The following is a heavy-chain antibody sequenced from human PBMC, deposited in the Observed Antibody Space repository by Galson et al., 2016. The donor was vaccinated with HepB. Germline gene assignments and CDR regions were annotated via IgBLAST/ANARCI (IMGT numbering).Heavy chain of an antibody. D-gene: IGHD3-10*01. CDR2: ISYDGSTK. Sequence: SLRLSCAASGFTFSIYGMHWVRQAPGKGLEWVAVISYDGSTKYYADSVKGRFTISRDNANNSLSLQMNSLRAEDTAFYYCARTYTFYFGSGSYFDVLHYGMDVWGQGTTVTVSS. V-gene: IGHV3-30*03. CDR3: ARTYTFYFGSGSYFDVLHYGMDV. CDR1: GFTFSIYG. J-gene: IGHJ6*02.